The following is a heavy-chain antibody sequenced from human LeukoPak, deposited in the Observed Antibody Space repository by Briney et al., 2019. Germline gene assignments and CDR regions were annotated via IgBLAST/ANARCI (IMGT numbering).Heavy chain of an antibody. CDR3: ARAPSEIGGYYPEYFRH. CDR1: GFTFSTYW. CDR2: IKSDGGT. Sequence: GGSLRLSCAASGFTFSTYWMHWVRQAPGKGLVWVSRIKSDGGTNYADSVKGRFTISSDNAKKTVSLQMNSLRPEDTGVYYCARAPSEIGGYYPEYFRHWGHGTLVTVSS. J-gene: IGHJ1*01. V-gene: IGHV3-74*01. D-gene: IGHD3-22*01.